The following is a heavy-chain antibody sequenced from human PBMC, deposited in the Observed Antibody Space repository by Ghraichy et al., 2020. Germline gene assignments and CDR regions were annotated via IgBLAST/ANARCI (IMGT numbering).Heavy chain of an antibody. J-gene: IGHJ4*02. Sequence: SETLSLTCAVSGASISTYYWSWIRQPPGKGLEWIGYIYHSGSTQYNPSLKSRVTISADPSKSQFSLRLTSATAADTALYFCARTNPLLFHDYWGQGTLVTVAS. D-gene: IGHD2-21*02. V-gene: IGHV4-59*01. CDR2: IYHSGST. CDR1: GASISTYY. CDR3: ARTNPLLFHDY.